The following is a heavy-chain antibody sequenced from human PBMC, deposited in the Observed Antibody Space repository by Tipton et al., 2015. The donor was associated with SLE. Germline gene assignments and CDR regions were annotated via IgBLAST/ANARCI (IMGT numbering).Heavy chain of an antibody. CDR1: CDSIISHY. J-gene: IGHJ4*02. Sequence: TLSLTCTVSCDSIISHYWSWIRPPPGKGLEWLGDIYYTGSTNYNPSLKSRVTMSVDTSKNQVSLKLSSVTAADTAIYYCARGNQHSGYDGFDYWGQGTLVTVSS. V-gene: IGHV4-59*11. CDR3: ARGNQHSGYDGFDY. D-gene: IGHD5-12*01. CDR2: IYYTGST.